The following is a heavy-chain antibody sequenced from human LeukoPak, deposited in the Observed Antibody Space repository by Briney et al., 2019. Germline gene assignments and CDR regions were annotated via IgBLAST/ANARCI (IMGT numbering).Heavy chain of an antibody. CDR2: ISAYNGNT. V-gene: IGHV1-18*04. Sequence: ASVKVSCKASGYTFTGYYMHWVRQAPGQGLEWMGWISAYNGNTNYAQKLQGRVTMTTDTSTSTAYMELRSLRSDDTAVYYCASSSGWYYGFDYWGQGTLVTVSS. CDR3: ASSSGWYYGFDY. CDR1: GYTFTGYY. D-gene: IGHD6-19*01. J-gene: IGHJ4*02.